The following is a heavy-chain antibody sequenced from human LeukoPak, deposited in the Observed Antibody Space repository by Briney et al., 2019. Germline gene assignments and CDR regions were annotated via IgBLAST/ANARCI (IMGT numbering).Heavy chain of an antibody. CDR2: IYTSGST. CDR3: ARDRHIVVVTARRGNWFDP. V-gene: IGHV4-4*07. J-gene: IGHJ5*02. CDR1: GGSISSYH. D-gene: IGHD2-21*02. Sequence: SETLSLTCTVSGGSISSYHWSWIRQPAGKGLEWIGRIYTSGSTNYNPSLKSRVTMSVDTSKNQFSLKLSSVTAADTAVYYCARDRHIVVVTARRGNWFDPWGQGTLVTVSS.